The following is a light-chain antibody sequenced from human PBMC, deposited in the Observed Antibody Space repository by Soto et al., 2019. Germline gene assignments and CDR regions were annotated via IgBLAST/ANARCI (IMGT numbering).Light chain of an antibody. CDR1: RRDVGGFDS. CDR3: NSYTTFSPPSYV. J-gene: IGLJ1*01. CDR2: DDT. V-gene: IGLV2-14*01. Sequence: QRVLTQPASVSGSPGQSITISCTGTRRDVGGFDSVSWFQQHPGKAPKLMIYDDTNRPSGVSNRFSGSKSGNTASLTISGLQAEDEADYYCNSYTTFSPPSYVFGSGTKVTVL.